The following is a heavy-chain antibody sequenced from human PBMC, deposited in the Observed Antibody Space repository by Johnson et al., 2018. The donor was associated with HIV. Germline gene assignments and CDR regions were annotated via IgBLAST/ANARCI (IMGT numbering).Heavy chain of an antibody. CDR3: ARGSGVLTGGDSDAFDI. D-gene: IGHD4-17*01. V-gene: IGHV3-53*01. J-gene: IGHJ3*02. CDR2: IYSGGST. Sequence: VQLVESGGGLIQPGGSLRLSCAASGFTVSSNYMSWVRQAPGKGLEWVSVIYSGGSTYYADSVKGRFTISREHSKNTLYRQMNSLRAEDTAVYYCARGSGVLTGGDSDAFDIWGQGTMVTVSS. CDR1: GFTVSSNY.